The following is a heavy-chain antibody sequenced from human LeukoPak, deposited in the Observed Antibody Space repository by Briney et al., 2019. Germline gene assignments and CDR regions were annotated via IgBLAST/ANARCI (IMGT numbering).Heavy chain of an antibody. CDR2: ISGGGTT. D-gene: IGHD6-19*01. CDR1: GFTFSSYA. Sequence: GGSLRLSCAASGFTFSSYAMTWVRQAPGKGLEWVSGISGGGTTYYADSVKGWFTISRDNSKNTVYLQINSLRAEDTAMYYCAKVSSAWSIDYWGQGTLVTVSS. V-gene: IGHV3-23*01. J-gene: IGHJ4*02. CDR3: AKVSSAWSIDY.